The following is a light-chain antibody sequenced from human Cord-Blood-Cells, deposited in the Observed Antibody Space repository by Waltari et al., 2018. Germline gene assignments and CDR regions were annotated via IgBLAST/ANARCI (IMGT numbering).Light chain of an antibody. V-gene: IGKV3-15*01. Sequence: EIVMTQSPATLSVSPGERATLSCRASQSVSSNLAWYQQKHGQAPRLLIYGTSTRATGIPARFSGSGSGTEFTRTISSLQSEDFAVYYCQQYNNWPPWTFGQGTKVEIK. J-gene: IGKJ1*01. CDR2: GTS. CDR3: QQYNNWPPWT. CDR1: QSVSSN.